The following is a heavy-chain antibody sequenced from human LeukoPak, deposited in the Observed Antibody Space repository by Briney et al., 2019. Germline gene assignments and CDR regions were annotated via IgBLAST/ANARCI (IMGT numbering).Heavy chain of an antibody. CDR2: INHSGST. Sequence: SETPSPTCAVYGGSFSGYYWSWIRQPPGKGLEWLGEINHSGSTNYNPSLKSRVTISVDTSKNQFSLKLSSVTAADTAVYYCARTTEAHSWRTRYYDYYMDVWGKGTTVTVSS. J-gene: IGHJ6*03. V-gene: IGHV4-34*01. CDR1: GGSFSGYY. D-gene: IGHD6-13*01. CDR3: ARTTEAHSWRTRYYDYYMDV.